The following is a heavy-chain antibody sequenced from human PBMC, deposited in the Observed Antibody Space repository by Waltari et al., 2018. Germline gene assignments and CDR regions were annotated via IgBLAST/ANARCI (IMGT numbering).Heavy chain of an antibody. V-gene: IGHV1-2*02. CDR1: GYTFTGYY. Sequence: QVQLVQSGAEVKKPGASVKVSCKASGYTFTGYYMHWVRQAPGQGLEWMGWINPNSGGTNYAQKFQGRVTMTRDTSISTAYMELSRLRSDDTAVYYCARGADVVVVVAALDYWGQGTLVTVSS. J-gene: IGHJ4*02. CDR3: ARGADVVVVVAALDY. CDR2: INPNSGGT. D-gene: IGHD2-15*01.